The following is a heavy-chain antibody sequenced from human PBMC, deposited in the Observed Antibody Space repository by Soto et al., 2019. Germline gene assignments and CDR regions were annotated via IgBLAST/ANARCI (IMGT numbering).Heavy chain of an antibody. J-gene: IGHJ3*01. CDR2: IYWDDDK. CDR3: AHTLTTAYAFDF. V-gene: IGHV2-5*02. Sequence: QITLKESGPRLVKPTQTLTLTGTFSGFSLSTSGVGVGWIRQPPGKALEWLALIYWDDDKRYSPSLKSRLTITKDTSKNQVVLTMTNMDPVDTATYYCAHTLTTAYAFDFWGQGTMVTVSS. D-gene: IGHD4-17*01. CDR1: GFSLSTSGVG.